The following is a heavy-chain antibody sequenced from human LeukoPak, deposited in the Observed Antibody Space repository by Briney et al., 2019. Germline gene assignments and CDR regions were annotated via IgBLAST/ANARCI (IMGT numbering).Heavy chain of an antibody. V-gene: IGHV1-2*02. CDR2: INPNSGGT. Sequence: GASVTVSCKASGYTFTGYYMHWVRQAPGQGLEWMGWINPNSGGTTYAQKFQGRVTMTRDTSISTVCMELSRLTSDDTAVYYCARNQYSTSSGGGDYWGQGTLVTVSS. J-gene: IGHJ4*02. CDR1: GYTFTGYY. CDR3: ARNQYSTSSGGGDY. D-gene: IGHD6-6*01.